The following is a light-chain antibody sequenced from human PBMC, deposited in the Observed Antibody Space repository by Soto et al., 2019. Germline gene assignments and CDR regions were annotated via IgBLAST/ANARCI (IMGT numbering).Light chain of an antibody. CDR1: SSDVGAYIY. J-gene: IGLJ2*01. V-gene: IGLV2-11*01. Sequence: QSALTQPRSVSGSPGQSVTISCSGTSSDVGAYIYVSWYQQDPGKAPKLMIYDVSKRPSGVPDRFSGSKSGNTASLTISGLQAEDEADNYCCSYAGSSLIFGGGTKLTVL. CDR2: DVS. CDR3: CSYAGSSLI.